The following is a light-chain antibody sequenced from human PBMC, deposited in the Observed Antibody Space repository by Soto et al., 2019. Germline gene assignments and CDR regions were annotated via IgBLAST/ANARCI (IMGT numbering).Light chain of an antibody. Sequence: IVMTQSPATLSVSPGERATLSCRASQSVSSNLAWYQQKPGQAPRLLIYGASTRATGIPARFSGSGSGTEFTLTISSLQSEDFAVYYCQASRTFGQGTKVEIK. J-gene: IGKJ1*01. CDR2: GAS. V-gene: IGKV3-15*01. CDR3: QASRT. CDR1: QSVSSN.